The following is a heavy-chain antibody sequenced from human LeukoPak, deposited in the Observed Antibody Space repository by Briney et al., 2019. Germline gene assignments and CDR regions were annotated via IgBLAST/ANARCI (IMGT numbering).Heavy chain of an antibody. CDR3: AKAPVTTCSGAYCYPFDY. CDR1: GFTFSSYS. CDR2: ISSSSSTI. J-gene: IGHJ4*02. V-gene: IGHV3-48*01. Sequence: GGSLRLSCAASGFTFSSYSMNWVRQAPGKGLEWVSYISSSSSTIYYADSVKGRFTISGDNAKNSLYLQMNSLRAEDAAVYYCAKAPVTTCSGAYCYPFDYWGQGTLVTVSS. D-gene: IGHD2-15*01.